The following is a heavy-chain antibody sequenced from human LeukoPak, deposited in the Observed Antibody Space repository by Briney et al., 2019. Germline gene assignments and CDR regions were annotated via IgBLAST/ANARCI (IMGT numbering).Heavy chain of an antibody. D-gene: IGHD3-22*01. CDR1: GFTFSSYA. CDR3: ARDYYDSSGYVDY. CDR2: ISYDGSNK. J-gene: IGHJ4*02. Sequence: GGSLRLSCAASGFTFSSYAMHWVRQAPGKGLERVAVISYDGSNKYYADSVKGRFTISRDNSKNRLYLQMNSLRAEDTAVYYCARDYYDSSGYVDYWGQGTLVTVSS. V-gene: IGHV3-30-3*01.